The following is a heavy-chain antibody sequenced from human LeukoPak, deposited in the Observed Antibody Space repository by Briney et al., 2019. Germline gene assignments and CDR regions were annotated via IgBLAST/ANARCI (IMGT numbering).Heavy chain of an antibody. D-gene: IGHD6-6*01. CDR3: ARDKYPDAFDI. CDR1: GFTFSDYY. Sequence: GGSLRLSCAASGFTFSDYYMNWIRQAPGKGLEWVAYISSSGSTIYYADSVKGRFTISRDNARDSLCVQMNSLRAEDTAVYYCARDKYPDAFDIWGQGTMVTVSS. V-gene: IGHV3-11*01. J-gene: IGHJ3*02. CDR2: ISSSGSTI.